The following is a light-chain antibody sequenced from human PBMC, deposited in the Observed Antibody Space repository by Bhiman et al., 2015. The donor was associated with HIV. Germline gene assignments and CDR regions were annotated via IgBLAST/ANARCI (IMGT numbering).Light chain of an antibody. CDR1: SGSIAHNY. CDR3: QSSDNRDYVI. Sequence: NLMLTQPHSVSESPGKTVTISCTRSSGSIAHNYVQWYQQRPGSSPTTVIYEDNQRPSGVPDRFSGSIDLSSNSASLTISGLETEDEADYYCQSSDNRDYVIFGGGTKLTVL. V-gene: IGLV6-57*01. J-gene: IGLJ2*01. CDR2: EDN.